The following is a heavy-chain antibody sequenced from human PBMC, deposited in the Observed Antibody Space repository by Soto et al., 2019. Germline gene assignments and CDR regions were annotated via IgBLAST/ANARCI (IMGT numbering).Heavy chain of an antibody. CDR2: VIPSFGTA. CDR1: GGTFSTYA. D-gene: IGHD3-10*01. Sequence: SVKVSCKSSGGTFSTYAISWVRQARGQGLEWMGGVIPSFGTATYAQKFQGRVTITADKFTSTAYMELSSLRSEDTAVYYCARATLTMVGNWFDPWGQGTLVTVSS. V-gene: IGHV1-69*06. J-gene: IGHJ5*02. CDR3: ARATLTMVGNWFDP.